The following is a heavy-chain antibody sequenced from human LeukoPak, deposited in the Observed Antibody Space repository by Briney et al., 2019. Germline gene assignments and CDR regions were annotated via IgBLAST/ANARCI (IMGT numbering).Heavy chain of an antibody. V-gene: IGHV1-2*02. J-gene: IGHJ4*02. CDR3: ARDREAARHSD. CDR2: INPKSGGT. CDR1: GYTFTGYY. Sequence: ASVKVSCKASGYTFTGYYMHWVRQAPGQGLEWMGWINPKSGGTNYAQRFQGRVTMTRDTSISTAYMELSRLKSDDTAVYYCARDREAARHSDWGQGTLVTVSS. D-gene: IGHD6-6*01.